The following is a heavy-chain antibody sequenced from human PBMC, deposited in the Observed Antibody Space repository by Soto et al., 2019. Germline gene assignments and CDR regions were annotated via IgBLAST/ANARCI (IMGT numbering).Heavy chain of an antibody. CDR3: AKVRSTKIFDVVSLFDY. CDR1: GFTFSSYA. V-gene: IGHV3-23*01. D-gene: IGHD3-3*01. J-gene: IGHJ4*02. CDR2: ISGSGGTT. Sequence: TGGSLRLSCAASGFTFSSYAMSWVRQAPGKGLECVSTISGSGGTTYYADSVKGRFTISRDNSKSTLYLQMNSLRAEDTAVYYCAKVRSTKIFDVVSLFDYWGQGPPVTVYS.